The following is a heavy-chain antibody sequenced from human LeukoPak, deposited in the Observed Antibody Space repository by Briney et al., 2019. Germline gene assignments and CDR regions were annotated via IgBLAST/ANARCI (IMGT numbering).Heavy chain of an antibody. Sequence: GASVKVSCKASGYTFTYRYLHWVRQAPGQALEWMGWITPFNGNTNYAQKFQDRVTITRDRSMSTAYMELSSLRSEDAAMYYCARERRVYSSFFGDYWGQGTLVTVSS. CDR2: ITPFNGNT. J-gene: IGHJ4*02. CDR1: GYTFTYRY. CDR3: ARERRVYSSFFGDY. V-gene: IGHV1-45*02. D-gene: IGHD5-18*01.